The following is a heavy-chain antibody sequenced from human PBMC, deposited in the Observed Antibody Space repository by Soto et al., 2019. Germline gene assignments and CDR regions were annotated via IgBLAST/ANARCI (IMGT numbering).Heavy chain of an antibody. D-gene: IGHD4-17*01. CDR1: GFTVGTNY. V-gene: IGHV3-7*03. J-gene: IGHJ6*02. CDR2: IDTDGSRK. Sequence: PGGSLRLSCAASGFTVGTNYMTWVRQAPGKGLEWVANIDTDGSRKNYVDSVKGRFIISRDNAKNSLFLQMNSLRADDTAVYYCGRVPLDGNYANGVDVWGQGTTVTVSS. CDR3: GRVPLDGNYANGVDV.